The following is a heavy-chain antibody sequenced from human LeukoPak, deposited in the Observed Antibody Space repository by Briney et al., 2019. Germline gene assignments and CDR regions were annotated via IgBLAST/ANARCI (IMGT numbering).Heavy chain of an antibody. J-gene: IGHJ5*02. V-gene: IGHV3-48*03. CDR1: GFTFSSYE. D-gene: IGHD6-19*01. CDR2: ISSSGSTI. CDR3: ARVDSSGWYWFDP. Sequence: GGSLRLSCAASGFTFSSYEMNWVRQAPGKGLEWVSYISSSGSTIYYADSVKDRFTISRDNAKNSLYLQMNSLRAEDTAVYYCARVDSSGWYWFDPWGQGTLVTVSS.